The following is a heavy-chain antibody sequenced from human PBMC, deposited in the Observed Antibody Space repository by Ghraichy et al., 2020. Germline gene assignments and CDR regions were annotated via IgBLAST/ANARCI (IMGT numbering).Heavy chain of an antibody. D-gene: IGHD5-18*01. CDR1: GFTFSSYA. CDR3: VSGYSYGFGRFDY. V-gene: IGHV3-64D*06. Sequence: GESLNISCSASGFTFSSYAMHWVRQAPGKGLEYVSAISSNGGSTYYADSVKGRFTISRDNSKNTLYLQMSSLRAEDTAVYYCVSGYSYGFGRFDYWGQGTLVTVSS. CDR2: ISSNGGST. J-gene: IGHJ4*02.